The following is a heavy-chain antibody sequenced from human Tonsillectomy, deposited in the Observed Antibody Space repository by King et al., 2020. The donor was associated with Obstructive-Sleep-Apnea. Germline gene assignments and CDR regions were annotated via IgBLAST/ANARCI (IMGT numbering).Heavy chain of an antibody. CDR3: AREGTMIVIDY. V-gene: IGHV1-69*04. D-gene: IGHD3-22*01. J-gene: IGHJ4*02. Sequence: QLVQSGAEVKKPGSSVKVSCKASGGTFSSYAISWVRQAPGKGLEWIGGIIPILCIANYAQKVQVRVTITADKSTSTAYMELSILRSEDTAVYYCAREGTMIVIDYWGQGTLVTVSS. CDR2: IIPILCIA. CDR1: GGTFSSYA.